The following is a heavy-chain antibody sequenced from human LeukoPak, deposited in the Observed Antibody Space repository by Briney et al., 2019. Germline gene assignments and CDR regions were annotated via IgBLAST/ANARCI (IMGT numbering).Heavy chain of an antibody. CDR1: GGSVSSYY. CDR3: ARAQPAQYCNSTSCYAAFDI. J-gene: IGHJ3*02. D-gene: IGHD2-2*01. V-gene: IGHV4-59*02. Sequence: SETLSLTCTVSGGSVSSYYWSWIRQPPGKGLEWIGYFYNSGSTNSNPSLKRRVSISLDTSKNQFSLNLRSVTAADAAVYYCARAQPAQYCNSTSCYAAFDIWGQGTKVTVSS. CDR2: FYNSGST.